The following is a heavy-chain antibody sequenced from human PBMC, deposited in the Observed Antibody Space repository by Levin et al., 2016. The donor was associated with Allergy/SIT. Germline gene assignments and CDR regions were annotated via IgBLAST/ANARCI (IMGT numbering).Heavy chain of an antibody. D-gene: IGHD3-22*01. J-gene: IGHJ3*02. Sequence: GESLKISCAASGFTFSSYGMHWVRQAPGKGLEWVAVISYDGSNKYYADSVKGRFTISRDNSKNTLYLQMNSLRAEDTAVYYCAKDYYDSSGFFAFDIWGQGTMVTVSS. CDR3: AKDYYDSSGFFAFDI. V-gene: IGHV3-30*18. CDR1: GFTFSSYG. CDR2: ISYDGSNK.